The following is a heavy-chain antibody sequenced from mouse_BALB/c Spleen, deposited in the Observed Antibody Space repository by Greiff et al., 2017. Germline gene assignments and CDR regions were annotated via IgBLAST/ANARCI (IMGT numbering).Heavy chain of an antibody. CDR2: ISSGGST. CDR3: ARYGNYHYFDD. V-gene: IGHV5-6-5*01. D-gene: IGHD2-1*01. J-gene: IGHJ2*01. CDR1: GFTFSSYA. Sequence: EVQRVESGGGLVKPGGSLKLSCAASGFTFSSYAMSWVRQTPEKRLEWVASISSGGSTYYPDSVKGRFTISRDNARNILYLQMSSLRSEDTAMYYCARYGNYHYFDDWGQGTTLTVSS.